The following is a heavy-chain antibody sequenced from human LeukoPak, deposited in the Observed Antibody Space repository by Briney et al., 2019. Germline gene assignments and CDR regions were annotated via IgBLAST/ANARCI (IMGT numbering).Heavy chain of an antibody. D-gene: IGHD3-10*01. CDR3: AGHYYGSGSPDY. CDR1: GGSFSGYY. CDR2: INHSGST. J-gene: IGHJ4*02. Sequence: PSETLSLTCAVYGGSFSGYYWSWIRQPPGKGLEWIGEINHSGSTNYNPSLKSRVTISVDTSKNQFSLKLSSVTAADTAVYYCAGHYYGSGSPDYWGQGTLVTVSS. V-gene: IGHV4-34*01.